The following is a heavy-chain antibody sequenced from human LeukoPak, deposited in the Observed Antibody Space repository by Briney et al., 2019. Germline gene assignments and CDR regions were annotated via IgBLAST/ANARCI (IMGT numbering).Heavy chain of an antibody. J-gene: IGHJ4*02. Sequence: ASVKVSCKASGYTFTSYYMHWVRQAPGQGLEWTGIINSSGGSTSYAQKFQGRVTMTRDTSTSTVYMELSSLRSEDTAVYYCASPIVATSALDYWGQGTLVTVSS. CDR2: INSSGGST. CDR3: ASPIVATSALDY. CDR1: GYTFTSYY. V-gene: IGHV1-46*03. D-gene: IGHD5-12*01.